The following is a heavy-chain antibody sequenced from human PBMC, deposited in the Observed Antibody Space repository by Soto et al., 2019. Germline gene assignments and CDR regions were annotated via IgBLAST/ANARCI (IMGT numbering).Heavy chain of an antibody. CDR1: GGSIRSYY. V-gene: IGHV4-4*07. CDR2: IYTSGTT. Sequence: QVQLQQSGPGMVKPSEPLSLTCTVSGGSIRSYYWSWIRQPAGKALEWIGRIYTSGTTNYNPSLRSRVTSLRDTSKQQFSPDLSSVTDADTAVYYCAREGSRGFGMDVWGQGTTVTVSS. CDR3: AREGSRGFGMDV. J-gene: IGHJ6*02. D-gene: IGHD2-15*01.